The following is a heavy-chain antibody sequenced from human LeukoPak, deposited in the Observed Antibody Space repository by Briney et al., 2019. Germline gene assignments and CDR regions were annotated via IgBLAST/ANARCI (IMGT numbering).Heavy chain of an antibody. J-gene: IGHJ6*03. Sequence: GSLRLSCAASGFTFSSYWMSWVRQAPGKGLEWIGSIYHSGSTYYNPSLKSRVTISVDTSKNQFSLKLSSVTAADTAVYYCARRTGYYYYYYMDVWGKGTTVTVSS. CDR1: GFTFSSYW. D-gene: IGHD4-17*01. V-gene: IGHV4-38-2*01. CDR2: IYHSGST. CDR3: ARRTGYYYYYYMDV.